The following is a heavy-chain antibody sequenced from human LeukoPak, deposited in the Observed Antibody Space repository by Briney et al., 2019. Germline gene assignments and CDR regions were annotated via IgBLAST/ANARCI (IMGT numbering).Heavy chain of an antibody. V-gene: IGHV3-74*01. D-gene: IGHD5-12*01. J-gene: IGHJ4*02. Sequence: GGSLRLSCAASGFTFRNYWMHWVRQVPGKGLVWVSRINDDGTFTTYADSVKGRFTISRDNAKNTLYLQMNSLRAEDTAVYYCARGPSGYHNTGGQGTLVTVSS. CDR3: ARGPSGYHNT. CDR1: GFTFRNYW. CDR2: INDDGTFT.